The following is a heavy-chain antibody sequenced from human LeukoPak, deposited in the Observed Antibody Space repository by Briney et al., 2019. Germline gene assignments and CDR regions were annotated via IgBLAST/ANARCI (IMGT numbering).Heavy chain of an antibody. CDR1: GFTFSSYG. CDR3: AKDTDYDILTGSINY. CDR2: ISYDGSNK. V-gene: IGHV3-30*18. D-gene: IGHD3-9*01. Sequence: GGSLRLSCAASGFTFSSYGMHWVRQAPGKGLERVAVISYDGSNKYYADSAKGRFTISRDNSKNTLYLQMNSLRAEDTAVYYCAKDTDYDILTGSINYWGQGTLVTVSS. J-gene: IGHJ4*02.